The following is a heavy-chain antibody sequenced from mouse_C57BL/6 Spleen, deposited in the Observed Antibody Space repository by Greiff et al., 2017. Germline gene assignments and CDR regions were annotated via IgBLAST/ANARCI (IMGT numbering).Heavy chain of an antibody. Sequence: VKLQQPGAELVKPGASVKLSCKASGYTFTSYWMHWVKQRPGQGLEWIGMIHPNSGSTNYNEKFKSKATLTVDKSSSTAYMQLSSLTSEDSAVYYCARRGKTAQAAFDYWGQGTTLTVSS. J-gene: IGHJ2*01. D-gene: IGHD3-2*02. CDR1: GYTFTSYW. CDR2: IHPNSGST. V-gene: IGHV1-64*01. CDR3: ARRGKTAQAAFDY.